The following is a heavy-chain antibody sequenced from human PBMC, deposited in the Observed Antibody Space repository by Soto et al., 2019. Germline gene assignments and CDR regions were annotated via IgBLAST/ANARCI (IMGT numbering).Heavy chain of an antibody. Sequence: GGSLRLSCAASGFTVSSKYMSWVRQAPGKGLEWVSLIQSGGPTYYADSVKGRFTISRDTSENTLHLQMDSLRAEDTAVYYCARDDVLCDFGRWSATDMDVWCIDTTVTIS. CDR3: ARDDVLCDFGRWSATDMDV. J-gene: IGHJ6*03. CDR1: GFTVSSKY. CDR2: IQSGGPT. V-gene: IGHV3-66*01. D-gene: IGHD2-21*01.